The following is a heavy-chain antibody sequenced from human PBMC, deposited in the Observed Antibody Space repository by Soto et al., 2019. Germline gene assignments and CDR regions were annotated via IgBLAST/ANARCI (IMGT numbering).Heavy chain of an antibody. CDR1: GGTFSSYA. CDR2: IIPIFGTA. V-gene: IGHV1-69*13. D-gene: IGHD3-22*01. CDR3: ARSDSSGYYYFMVGYFDY. Sequence: SVKVSCKASGGTFSSYAISWVRHAPGQGLEWMGGIIPIFGTANYAQKFQGGVTITADESTGTAYMELSSLRSEDTAVYYCARSDSSGYYYFMVGYFDYWGQGTLVTVSS. J-gene: IGHJ4*02.